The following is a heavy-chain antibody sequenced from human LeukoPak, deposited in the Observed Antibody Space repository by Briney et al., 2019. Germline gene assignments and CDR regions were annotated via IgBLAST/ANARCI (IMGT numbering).Heavy chain of an antibody. V-gene: IGHV3-21*01. CDR1: GFTFRIYS. Sequence: GGSLRLSCAASGFTFRIYSMNGVRQSPGTGLEWVSSIGPISGDIHYADSVKGRFTTSRNNDKNSLYLQMNSLRAEDTAVYYCARDRGARGRGLAWGQGTQVTVSS. CDR3: ARDRGARGRGLA. J-gene: IGHJ5*02. CDR2: IGPISGDI. D-gene: IGHD3-10*01.